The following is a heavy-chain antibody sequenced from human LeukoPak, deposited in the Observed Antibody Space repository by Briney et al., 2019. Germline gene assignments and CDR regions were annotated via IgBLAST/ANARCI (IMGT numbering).Heavy chain of an antibody. CDR3: ARVLAPSTKVYYYYGMDV. CDR2: ISYDGSNK. J-gene: IGHJ6*02. Sequence: PGGSLRLSCAASGFTFSSYAMHWVRQAPGKGLEWVAVISYDGSNKYYADSVKGRFTISRDNSKNTLYLQMNSLRAEDTAVYYCARVLAPSTKVYYYYGMDVWGQGTTVTVSS. CDR1: GFTFSSYA. V-gene: IGHV3-30*04.